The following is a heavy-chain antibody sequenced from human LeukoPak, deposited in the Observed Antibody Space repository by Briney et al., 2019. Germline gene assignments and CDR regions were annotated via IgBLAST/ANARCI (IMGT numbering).Heavy chain of an antibody. CDR2: INPSGGST. V-gene: IGHV1-46*01. CDR3: ARRSSGSYYRYYYMDV. Sequence: GASVTVSCKASGYTFTGYYMHWVRQAPGQGLEWMGIINPSGGSTSYAQKFQGRVTMTRDMSTSTVYMELSSLRSEDTAVYYCARRSSGSYYRYYYMDVWGKGTTVTVSS. J-gene: IGHJ6*03. D-gene: IGHD1-26*01. CDR1: GYTFTGYY.